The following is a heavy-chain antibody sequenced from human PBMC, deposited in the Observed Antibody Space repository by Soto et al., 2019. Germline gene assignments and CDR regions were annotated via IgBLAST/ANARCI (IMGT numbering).Heavy chain of an antibody. J-gene: IGHJ5*02. CDR1: GFTFSTTG. CDR3: AKDLYGAGWYNYFDP. V-gene: IGHV3-30*18. Sequence: QVHLVESGGGVVQPGRSLRLSCAAYGFTFSTTGMHWVRQAPGKGLERVAMISHDGGEKFYTDSVKGRFTISRDTSKNTLYLQMDSLRPEDTAIYHCAKDLYGAGWYNYFDPWGQGTLVTVSS. CDR2: ISHDGGEK. D-gene: IGHD6-19*01.